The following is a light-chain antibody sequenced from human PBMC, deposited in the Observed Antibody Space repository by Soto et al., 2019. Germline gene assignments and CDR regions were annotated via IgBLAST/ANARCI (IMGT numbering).Light chain of an antibody. V-gene: IGLV1-40*01. CDR3: QSYDSSLSGVV. J-gene: IGLJ2*01. CDR1: SSKFGAGYD. CDR2: GNS. Sequence: QSVLTQPPSVSGAPGQRVTISCPGRSSKFGAGYDVHWYQQLPGTAPKLLIYGNSNRPSGVPDRFSGSKSGTSASLAITGLQAEDEADYYCQSYDSSLSGVVFGGGTKLTVL.